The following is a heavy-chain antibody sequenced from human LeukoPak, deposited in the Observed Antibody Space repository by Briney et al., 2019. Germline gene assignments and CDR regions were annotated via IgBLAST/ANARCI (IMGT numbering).Heavy chain of an antibody. J-gene: IGHJ4*02. D-gene: IGHD5-24*01. V-gene: IGHV5-51*01. Sequence: RGASLQISCKGSVYIFTSYGIGWVRQVPGKGLEWMGIIYPGDSDTRYSPSFQGQVTISADKSISTAYLQWSSLKASDTAMYYCARRVDGYNFIDYWGQGTLVTVSS. CDR3: ARRVDGYNFIDY. CDR2: IYPGDSDT. CDR1: VYIFTSYG.